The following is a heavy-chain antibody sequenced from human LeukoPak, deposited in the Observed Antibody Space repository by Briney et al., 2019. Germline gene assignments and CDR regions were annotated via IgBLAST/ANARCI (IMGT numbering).Heavy chain of an antibody. CDR3: AKAYLTDIVVVVAADY. CDR2: ISGSGGST. J-gene: IGHJ4*02. CDR1: GFTFSSYA. Sequence: GGSLRLSCAASGFTFSSYAMSWVRQAPGKGLEWVSAISGSGGSTYYADSVKDRFTISRDNSKNTLYLQMNSLRAEDTAVYYCAKAYLTDIVVVVAADYWGQGTLVTVSS. D-gene: IGHD2-15*01. V-gene: IGHV3-23*01.